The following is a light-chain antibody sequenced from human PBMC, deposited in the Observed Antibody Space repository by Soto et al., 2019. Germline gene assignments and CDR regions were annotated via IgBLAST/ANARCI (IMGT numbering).Light chain of an antibody. CDR1: SSDVGGYNY. Sequence: QSALTQPPSAYGSPGQSVTISCTGTSSDVGGYNYVSWYQQHPGKAPKLMIYEVSKRPSGVPDRFSGSKSGNTASLTVSGLQAEDEADYYCSSYAGSNYYVFGTGTKVTVL. J-gene: IGLJ1*01. CDR2: EVS. CDR3: SSYAGSNYYV. V-gene: IGLV2-8*01.